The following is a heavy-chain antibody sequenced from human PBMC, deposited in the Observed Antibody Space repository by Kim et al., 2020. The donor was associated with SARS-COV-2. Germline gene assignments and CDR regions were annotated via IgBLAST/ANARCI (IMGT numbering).Heavy chain of an antibody. D-gene: IGHD3-22*01. Sequence: DSVKGRFPISRDNSKYTLYLQMNSLSAEDTAVYYCAKKIYDSSGYHDFDYWGQGTLVTVSS. V-gene: IGHV3-23*01. J-gene: IGHJ4*02. CDR3: AKKIYDSSGYHDFDY.